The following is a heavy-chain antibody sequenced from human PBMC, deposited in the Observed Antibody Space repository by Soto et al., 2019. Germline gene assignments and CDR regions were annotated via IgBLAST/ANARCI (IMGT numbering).Heavy chain of an antibody. J-gene: IGHJ4*02. CDR1: GGSFSSGNYY. V-gene: IGHV4-30-4*01. Sequence: QVQLQESGPGLVKPSQTLSLTCSVSGGSFSSGNYYWTWIRQPPGKGLEWIGYVYYSGSTYYNPSLKSRLTISVDTSKNQFSLKLSSVTAADTAVYYCARMSRPDDSNAYRFEYWGQGTMVTVAS. D-gene: IGHD3-22*01. CDR2: VYYSGST. CDR3: ARMSRPDDSNAYRFEY.